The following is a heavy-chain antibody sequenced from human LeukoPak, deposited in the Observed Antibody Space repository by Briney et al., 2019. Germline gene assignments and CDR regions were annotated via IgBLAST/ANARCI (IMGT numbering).Heavy chain of an antibody. Sequence: SETLSLTCTVSGGSISSYYWSWIRQPPGKGLEWIGYIYYSGSTNYNPSLKSRVTISVDTSKNQFSLKLSSVTAADTAVYYCARVLLWFGELRTPGYNWLDPWGQGTLVTVSS. CDR3: ARVLLWFGELRTPGYNWLDP. J-gene: IGHJ5*02. V-gene: IGHV4-59*01. D-gene: IGHD3-10*01. CDR1: GGSISSYY. CDR2: IYYSGST.